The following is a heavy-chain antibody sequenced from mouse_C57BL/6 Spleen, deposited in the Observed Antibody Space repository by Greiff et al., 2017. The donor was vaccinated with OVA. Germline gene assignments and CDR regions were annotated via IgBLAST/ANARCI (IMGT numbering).Heavy chain of an antibody. V-gene: IGHV14-4*01. J-gene: IGHJ3*01. CDR1: GFNIKDDY. D-gene: IGHD1-1*01. CDR3: TYGSRSY. Sequence: EVQLQQSGAELVRPGASVKLSCTASGFNIKDDYMHWVKQRPEQGLEWIGRIDPENGDTEYASKFQGKATITADTSSNTAYLQLSSLTSDDTAVYYCTYGSRSYWGQGTLVTVSA. CDR2: IDPENGDT.